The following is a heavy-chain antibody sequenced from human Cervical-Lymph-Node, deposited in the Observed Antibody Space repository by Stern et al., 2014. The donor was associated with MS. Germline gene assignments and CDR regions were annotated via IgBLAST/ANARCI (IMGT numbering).Heavy chain of an antibody. V-gene: IGHV4-30-4*01. CDR2: IYDSGST. CDR3: ASANCSSTSCPNWFDP. D-gene: IGHD2-2*01. CDR1: GGSISSGDYY. Sequence: QLQLQESGPGLVKPSQTLSLTCTVSGGSISSGDYYWSWIRQPPGKGREWIGYIYDSGSTYYNPSLKSRVTISVDTSKTQFSLKLSSVTAADTAVYYCASANCSSTSCPNWFDPWGQGTLVTVSS. J-gene: IGHJ5*02.